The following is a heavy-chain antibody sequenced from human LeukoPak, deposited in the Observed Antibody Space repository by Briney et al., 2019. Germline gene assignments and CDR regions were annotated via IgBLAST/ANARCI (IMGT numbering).Heavy chain of an antibody. D-gene: IGHD5-12*01. CDR2: INPSGGST. CDR1: GYTFTSYY. V-gene: IGHV1-46*01. J-gene: IGHJ4*02. CDR3: ARDESVGYSGYGWRYSSGCGY. Sequence: GASVKVSCKASGYTFTSYYMHWVRQAPGQGLEWMGIINPSGGSTSYAQKFQGRVTMTRDTSMSTVYMELSSLRSEDTAVYYCARDESVGYSGYGWRYSSGCGYWGQGTLVTVSS.